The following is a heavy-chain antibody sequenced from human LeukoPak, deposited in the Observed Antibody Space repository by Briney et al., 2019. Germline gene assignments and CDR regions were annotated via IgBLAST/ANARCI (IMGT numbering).Heavy chain of an antibody. D-gene: IGHD2-2*01. CDR2: ISWDGGST. CDR3: AKGLLPAAGPGDY. J-gene: IGHJ4*02. V-gene: IGHV3-43*01. CDR1: GFTFDDYT. Sequence: QTGGSLRLSCAASGFTFDDYTMHWVRQAPGKSLEWVSLISWDGGSTNYADSVKGRFTISRDNSKNSLFLQMNSLRTEDTALYYCAKGLLPAAGPGDYWGQGTLVTVSS.